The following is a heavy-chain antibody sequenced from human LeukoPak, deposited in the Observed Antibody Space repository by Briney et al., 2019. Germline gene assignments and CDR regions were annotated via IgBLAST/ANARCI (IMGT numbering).Heavy chain of an antibody. CDR1: GFTFSSYS. CDR2: ISSSSSYI. CDR3: ANSYCSSTSCYKGY. V-gene: IGHV3-21*01. Sequence: PGGSLRLSCAASGFTFSSYSMNWVRQAPGKGLEWVSSISSSSSYIYYADSVKGRFTISRDNAKNSLYLQMNSLRAEDTAVYYRANSYCSSTSCYKGYWGQGTLVTVSS. D-gene: IGHD2-2*02. J-gene: IGHJ4*02.